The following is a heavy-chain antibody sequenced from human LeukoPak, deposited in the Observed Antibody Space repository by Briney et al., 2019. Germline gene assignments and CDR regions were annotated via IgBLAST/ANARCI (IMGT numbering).Heavy chain of an antibody. D-gene: IGHD1-26*01. CDR2: INPNSGGT. CDR1: GYTLTGYY. V-gene: IGHV1-2*06. Sequence: ASVKVSCKASGYTLTGYYMHWVRQAPGQGLEWMGRINPNSGGTNYAQKFQGRVTMTRDTSISTAYMELSRLRSDDTAVYYCARGIVGATKVFDYWGQGTLVTVSS. CDR3: ARGIVGATKVFDY. J-gene: IGHJ4*02.